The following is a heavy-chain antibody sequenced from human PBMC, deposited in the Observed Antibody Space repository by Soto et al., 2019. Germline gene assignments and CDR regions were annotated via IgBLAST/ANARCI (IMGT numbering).Heavy chain of an antibody. D-gene: IGHD3-22*01. V-gene: IGHV3-15*07. CDR3: TTYYYDSSGYYLLGDY. CDR2: IKSKTDGGTT. Sequence: EVQLEESGGGLVKPGGSLSLSCAASGFTFSDAWMNWVRQAPGKGREWVGRIKSKTDGGTTDYAAPVKGRFTISRDDSKNTLYLQMNSLKTEDTALYYCTTYYYDSSGYYLLGDYWGQGTLVTVSS. CDR1: GFTFSDAW. J-gene: IGHJ4*02.